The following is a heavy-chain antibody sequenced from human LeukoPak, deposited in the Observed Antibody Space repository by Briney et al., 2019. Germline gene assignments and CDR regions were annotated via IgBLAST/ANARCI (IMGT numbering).Heavy chain of an antibody. J-gene: IGHJ5*02. CDR1: GFSFNKYG. D-gene: IGHD3-10*01. CDR2: IRYDGSNK. Sequence: GGSLRLSCAASGFSFNKYGMHWVRQAPGKGLEWVAFIRYDGSNKYYADSVKGRFTISRDNSKNTVYVQMNSLRAEDTAVYYCAKDQRSYYASGSHYRGGNWFDPWGQGTLVTVSS. CDR3: AKDQRSYYASGSHYRGGNWFDP. V-gene: IGHV3-30*02.